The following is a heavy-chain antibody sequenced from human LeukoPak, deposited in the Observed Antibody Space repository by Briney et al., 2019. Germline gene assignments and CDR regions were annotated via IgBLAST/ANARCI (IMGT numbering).Heavy chain of an antibody. Sequence: GGSLRLSCAASGFTFSDYYMSWIRQAPRKGLEWVSYISSSGSTIYYADSVKGRFTISRDNAKNSLYLQMNSLRAEDTAVYYCARDPLFDSNYVDYWGQGTLVTVSS. J-gene: IGHJ4*02. D-gene: IGHD3-10*02. CDR2: ISSSGSTI. CDR3: ARDPLFDSNYVDY. CDR1: GFTFSDYY. V-gene: IGHV3-11*01.